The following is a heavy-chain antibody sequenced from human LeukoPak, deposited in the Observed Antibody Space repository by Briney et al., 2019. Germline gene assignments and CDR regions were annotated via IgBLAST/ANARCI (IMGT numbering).Heavy chain of an antibody. CDR3: ANWLGNDFDC. J-gene: IGHJ4*02. CDR1: GFTFSSYS. CDR2: ISVSGGIT. V-gene: IGHV3-23*01. Sequence: AGSLRLSCAASGFTFSSYSMSWVRQAPRRGLEGVSAISVSGGITYYEDSVKGPFTISRGNSKNTLYLLMNSVRAEGTTVYYGANWLGNDFDCWGQGTLVTVSS. D-gene: IGHD6-19*01.